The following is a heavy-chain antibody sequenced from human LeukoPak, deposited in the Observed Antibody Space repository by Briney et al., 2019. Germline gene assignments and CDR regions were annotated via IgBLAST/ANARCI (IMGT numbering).Heavy chain of an antibody. Sequence: PSETLSLTCAVSGYSISSGYYWGWIRQPPGKGLEWIGSIYHSGSTYYNPSLKSRVTISVDTSKNQFSLKLSSVTAADTAVYYCARQNIESLNLGGWFDPWGQGTLVTVSS. CDR3: ARQNIESLNLGGWFDP. CDR1: GYSISSGYY. CDR2: IYHSGST. J-gene: IGHJ5*02. V-gene: IGHV4-38-2*01. D-gene: IGHD2/OR15-2a*01.